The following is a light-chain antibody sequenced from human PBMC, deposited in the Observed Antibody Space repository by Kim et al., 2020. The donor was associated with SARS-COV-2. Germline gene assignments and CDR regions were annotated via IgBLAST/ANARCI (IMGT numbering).Light chain of an antibody. CDR3: VQQSGHPRT. J-gene: IGKJ1*01. Sequence: ASCGDRVTITCRASQAIRNYLCWYQQKPGKAPRCLIYCASILQNGVPSRFSGSGSGTEFTLTITSLQPEDFATYFCVQQSGHPRTFGQGTKVDIK. CDR2: CAS. V-gene: IGKV1-17*01. CDR1: QAIRNY.